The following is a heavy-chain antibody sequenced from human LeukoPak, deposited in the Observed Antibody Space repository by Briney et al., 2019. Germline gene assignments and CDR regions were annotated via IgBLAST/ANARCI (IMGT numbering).Heavy chain of an antibody. CDR3: AASSSSVLYYFDY. V-gene: IGHV3-7*01. Sequence: GGSLRLSCAASGFTFSSYWMSWVRQAPGKGLEWVANIKQDGSEKYYVDSVKGRFTISRDNAKNSLYLQMNSLRAEDTSVYYCAASSSSVLYYFDYWGQGTLVTFSS. J-gene: IGHJ4*02. CDR2: IKQDGSEK. D-gene: IGHD6-6*01. CDR1: GFTFSSYW.